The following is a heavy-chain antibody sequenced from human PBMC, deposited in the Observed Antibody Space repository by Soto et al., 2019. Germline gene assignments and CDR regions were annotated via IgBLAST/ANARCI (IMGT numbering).Heavy chain of an antibody. V-gene: IGHV3-30-3*01. J-gene: IGHJ6*02. CDR3: AKDAEMHATRLLSYFALDL. D-gene: IGHD3-10*01. CDR1: GFALSPYT. CDR2: LSSDGSNN. Sequence: GGSLRLSCAARGFALSPYTIHWVCQAPGKGLEWVAGLSSDGSNNFYPDSVKGRITISRDNSKTTVHLQINNLRPEDTAIYYCAKDAEMHATRLLSYFALDLWGRGTTVTVSS.